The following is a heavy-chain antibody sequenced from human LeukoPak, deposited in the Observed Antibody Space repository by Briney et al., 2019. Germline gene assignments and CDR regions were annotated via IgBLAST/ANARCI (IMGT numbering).Heavy chain of an antibody. Sequence: SETLSLTCTVSGGSISSGSYYWSWIRQPAGKGLEWIGRIYTSGSTNYNPSLKSRVTISVDTSKNQFSLKLSSVTAADTAVYYCAREGRFLVSYYYYYYMDVWGKGTTVTVSS. J-gene: IGHJ6*03. CDR3: AREGRFLVSYYYYYYMDV. CDR1: GGSISSGSYY. CDR2: IYTSGST. D-gene: IGHD3-3*01. V-gene: IGHV4-61*02.